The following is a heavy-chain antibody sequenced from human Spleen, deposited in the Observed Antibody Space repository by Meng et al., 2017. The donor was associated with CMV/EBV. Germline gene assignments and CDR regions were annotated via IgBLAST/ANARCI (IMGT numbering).Heavy chain of an antibody. Sequence: SETLSLTCTVSGYSISSGYYWVWVRQPPGKGLEWIGYISDNGSTKDNPSLKSRVTISVDTSKNQFSLKLRSVTAADTAVYYCARDLVRWGQGTLVTVSS. CDR1: GYSISSGYY. V-gene: IGHV4-61*01. CDR2: ISDNGST. CDR3: ARDLVR. J-gene: IGHJ4*02.